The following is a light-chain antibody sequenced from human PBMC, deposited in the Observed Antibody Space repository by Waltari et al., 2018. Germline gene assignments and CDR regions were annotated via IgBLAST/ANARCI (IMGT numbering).Light chain of an antibody. Sequence: AIHMTQSPSSLSVSVGDRVTITCRASQGIRYDLGWYQQKPGKAPKLLIYGASNLQNGVPSRFSGSGSGTDFTLTISSLQPEDFATYYCLQDYNYPLTFGQGTKVEIK. J-gene: IGKJ1*01. V-gene: IGKV1-6*01. CDR3: LQDYNYPLT. CDR2: GAS. CDR1: QGIRYD.